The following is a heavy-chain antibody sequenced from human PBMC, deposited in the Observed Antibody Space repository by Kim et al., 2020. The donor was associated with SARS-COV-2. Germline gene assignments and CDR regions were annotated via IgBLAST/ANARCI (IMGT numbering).Heavy chain of an antibody. CDR1: GGSISSSSYY. CDR2: IYYSGST. J-gene: IGHJ6*02. D-gene: IGHD3-10*01. Sequence: SETLSLTCTVSGGSISSSSYYWGWIRQPPGKGLEWIGSIYYSGSTYYNPSLKSRVTISVDTSKNQFSLKLSSVTAADTAVYYCARPLWFGEEYYYYGMDVWGQGTTVTVSS. CDR3: ARPLWFGEEYYYYGMDV. V-gene: IGHV4-39*01.